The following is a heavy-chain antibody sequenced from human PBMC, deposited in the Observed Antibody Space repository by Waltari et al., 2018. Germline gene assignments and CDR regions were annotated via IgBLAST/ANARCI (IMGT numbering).Heavy chain of an antibody. D-gene: IGHD6-13*01. Sequence: QVTLRESGPALVKPTQTLTLTCTFSRFSLSTSGMCVSWIRQPPGKALEWLALIDWDDDKYYSTSLKTRLTISKDTAKNQVVLTMTNMDPVDTATYYCARIPHRSSSSWYSYYYGMDVWGQGTTVTVSS. J-gene: IGHJ6*02. CDR1: RFSLSTSGMC. V-gene: IGHV2-70*01. CDR2: IDWDDDK. CDR3: ARIPHRSSSSWYSYYYGMDV.